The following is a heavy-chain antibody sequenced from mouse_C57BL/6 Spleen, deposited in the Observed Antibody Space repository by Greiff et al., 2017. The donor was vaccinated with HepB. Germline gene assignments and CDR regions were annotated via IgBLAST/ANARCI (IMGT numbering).Heavy chain of an antibody. CDR2: INHNNGGT. J-gene: IGHJ3*01. V-gene: IGHV1-18*01. D-gene: IGHD1-1*01. Sequence: VQLQQSGPELVKPGASVKIPCKASGYTFTDYNMDWVKQSHGKSLEWIGDINHNNGGTIYNQKFKGKATLTVYKSSSTAYMELRSLTSEDTAVYYCARGYYYGSSYGFAYWGQGTLVTVSA. CDR1: GYTFTDYN. CDR3: ARGYYYGSSYGFAY.